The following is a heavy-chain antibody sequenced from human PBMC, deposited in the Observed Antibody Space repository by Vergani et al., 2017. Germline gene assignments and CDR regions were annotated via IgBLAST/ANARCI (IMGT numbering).Heavy chain of an antibody. Sequence: QVQLVQSGAEVKKPGASVKVSCKVSGYTLTELSMHWVRQAPGKGLEWMGGFDPEDGETIYAQKFQGRVTMTEDTSTDTAYMELSSLRSEDTAVYYCATKGGYYYDSSGYYYQAFDIWGQGTMVTVSS. D-gene: IGHD3-22*01. J-gene: IGHJ3*02. V-gene: IGHV1-24*01. CDR1: GYTLTELS. CDR3: ATKGGYYYDSSGYYYQAFDI. CDR2: FDPEDGET.